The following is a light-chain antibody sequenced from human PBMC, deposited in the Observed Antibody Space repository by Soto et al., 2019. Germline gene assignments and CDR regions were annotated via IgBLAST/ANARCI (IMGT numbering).Light chain of an antibody. Sequence: MTQSPSTLSASVGYRVTITCRASESIRTWLAWYQQKPGKAPERLIYEASVLQSGVPSRFSGSGSGTEFTLTVSSLQPEDFATYYCVQHYSYPLTFGGGTKVDIK. CDR3: VQHYSYPLT. CDR2: EAS. V-gene: IGKV1-17*01. J-gene: IGKJ4*01. CDR1: ESIRTW.